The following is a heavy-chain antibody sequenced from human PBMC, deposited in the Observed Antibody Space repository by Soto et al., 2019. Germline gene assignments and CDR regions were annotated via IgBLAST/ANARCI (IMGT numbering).Heavy chain of an antibody. CDR3: ASGLMAGTAY. Sequence: QVLLVQSGAEEKRPGASVKVSCEASGYTFTDFHIHWVRQAPGQGLEWMGWINAGNGNTKYSQKFQDRVTVTRDTSANTAYMELSSRTSEDTAIYYCASGLMAGTAYWGQGTLVTVSS. CDR1: GYTFTDFH. CDR2: INAGNGNT. V-gene: IGHV1-3*05. D-gene: IGHD6-19*01. J-gene: IGHJ4*02.